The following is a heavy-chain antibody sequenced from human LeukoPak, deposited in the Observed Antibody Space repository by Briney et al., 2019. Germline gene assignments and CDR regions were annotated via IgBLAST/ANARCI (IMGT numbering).Heavy chain of an antibody. CDR1: GGSFSGYY. CDR3: ARLPVRGVPVDY. J-gene: IGHJ4*02. D-gene: IGHD3-10*01. Sequence: SETLSLTCAVYGGSFSGYYWSWIRQPPGKGLEWIGEINHSGSTNYNPSLKSRVTISVDTSKNQFSLNLRSVTAADTAVYYCARLPVRGVPVDYWGQGTLVTVSS. CDR2: INHSGST. V-gene: IGHV4-34*01.